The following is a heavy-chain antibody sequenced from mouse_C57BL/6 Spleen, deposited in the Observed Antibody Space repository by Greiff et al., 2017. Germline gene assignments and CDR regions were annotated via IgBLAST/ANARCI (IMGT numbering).Heavy chain of an antibody. Sequence: QVQLQQPGAELVMPGASVKLSCKASGYTFTSYWMHWVKQRPGQGLEWIGEIDPSDSYTNYNQKFKGKSTLTVDKSSSTAYMQLSSLTSEDSAVYYCARRYYGSSYYAMDYWGQGTLVTVSS. V-gene: IGHV1-69*01. D-gene: IGHD1-1*01. CDR3: ARRYYGSSYYAMDY. J-gene: IGHJ4*01. CDR1: GYTFTSYW. CDR2: IDPSDSYT.